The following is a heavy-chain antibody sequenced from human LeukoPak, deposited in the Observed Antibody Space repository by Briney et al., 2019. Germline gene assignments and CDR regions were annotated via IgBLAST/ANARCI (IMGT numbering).Heavy chain of an antibody. J-gene: IGHJ5*02. D-gene: IGHD3-22*01. Sequence: PGGSLRLSCAASGFTFSSYAMSWVRQAPGKGLEWVSAISGSGGSKYYADSVKGRFTISRDNSKNTLYLQMNSLRAEDTAVYYCAKASYDSSGYYYGDNWFDPWGQGTLVTVSS. V-gene: IGHV3-23*01. CDR2: ISGSGGSK. CDR1: GFTFSSYA. CDR3: AKASYDSSGYYYGDNWFDP.